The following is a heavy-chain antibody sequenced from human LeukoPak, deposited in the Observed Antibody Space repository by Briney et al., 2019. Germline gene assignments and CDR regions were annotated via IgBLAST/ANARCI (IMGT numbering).Heavy chain of an antibody. J-gene: IGHJ5*02. V-gene: IGHV3-20*04. CDR2: INWNGGST. CDR3: ARVDFWSGYSNWFDP. D-gene: IGHD3-3*01. Sequence: GGSLRLSCEVSGFTFDDYGMSWVRQAPGKGLEWVSGINWNGGSTGYADSVKGRFTISRDNAKNSLYLQMNSLRAEDTALYYCARVDFWSGYSNWFDPWGQGTLVTVSS. CDR1: GFTFDDYG.